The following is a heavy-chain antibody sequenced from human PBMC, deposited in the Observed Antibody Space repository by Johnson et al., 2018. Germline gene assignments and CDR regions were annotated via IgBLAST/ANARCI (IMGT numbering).Heavy chain of an antibody. D-gene: IGHD3/OR15-3a*01. CDR2: ISSSRSTI. Sequence: QVQLVQSGGGVVRPGGSLRLSCAASGFTFSDYYMSWIRQAPGKGLEWVSYISSSRSTIYYADSVKGRFTISRENAKNSLYLQMNSLRASDQAVSYCAKDGIPLCGLDLLLPHYYGRDVWGQGTTVTVSS. J-gene: IGHJ6*02. CDR3: AKDGIPLCGLDLLLPHYYGRDV. V-gene: IGHV3-11*01. CDR1: GFTFSDYY.